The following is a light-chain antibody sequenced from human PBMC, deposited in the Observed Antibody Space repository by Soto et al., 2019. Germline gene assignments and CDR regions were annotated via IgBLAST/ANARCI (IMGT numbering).Light chain of an antibody. Sequence: VMTQSPGTLSMSPGERATLSCRASQSVSSKLAWYQQKPGQAPRLLIYGASTGATGIPARFSGSGSGTEFTLTISSLQSEDFAVYYCQQYNSWPLTFGGGTKLEIK. J-gene: IGKJ4*01. CDR1: QSVSSK. V-gene: IGKV3-15*01. CDR3: QQYNSWPLT. CDR2: GAS.